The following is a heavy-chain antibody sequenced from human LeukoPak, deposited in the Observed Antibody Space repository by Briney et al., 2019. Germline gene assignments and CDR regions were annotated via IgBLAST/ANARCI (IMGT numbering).Heavy chain of an antibody. J-gene: IGHJ3*02. CDR3: ARTTVEGAFDI. V-gene: IGHV3-53*01. Sequence: GGSLRLSCAASGFTFSSYWMSWVRQAPGKGLEWVSVIYSGGSTYYADSVKGRFTISRDNSKNTLYLQMNSPRAEDTAVYYCARTTVEGAFDIWGQGTMVTVSS. CDR1: GFTFSSYW. D-gene: IGHD4-23*01. CDR2: IYSGGST.